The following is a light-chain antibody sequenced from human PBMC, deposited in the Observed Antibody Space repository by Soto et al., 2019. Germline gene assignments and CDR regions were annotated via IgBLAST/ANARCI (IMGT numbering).Light chain of an antibody. J-gene: IGLJ1*01. CDR1: SSDVGAYNY. CDR3: SSYTSNTTPYV. Sequence: QSVLTQPASVSGSPGQSIAISCTGTSSDVGAYNYVSWYQQHPGKVPKLVIYDVTNRPSGVSDRFSGSKSGNTASLTISGLQAEDEGDYYCSSYTSNTTPYVFGTGTKLTVL. CDR2: DVT. V-gene: IGLV2-14*01.